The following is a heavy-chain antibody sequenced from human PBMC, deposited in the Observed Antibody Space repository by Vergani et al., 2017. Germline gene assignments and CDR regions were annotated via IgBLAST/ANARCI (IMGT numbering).Heavy chain of an antibody. Sequence: EVQLVESGGGLVKPGGSLRVSCAASGFSFSTYSINWVCQAPGKGLEWVSSISGRSNHIYYADSLKGRFTISRDNSKNSVYLQMNSLRAEDTAIYYCARKKYYXSKDYYQVEPFDYWGQGTLVTVSS. D-gene: IGHD3-22*01. V-gene: IGHV3-21*06. CDR2: ISGRSNHI. CDR1: GFSFSTYS. J-gene: IGHJ4*02. CDR3: ARKKYYXSKDYYQVEPFDY.